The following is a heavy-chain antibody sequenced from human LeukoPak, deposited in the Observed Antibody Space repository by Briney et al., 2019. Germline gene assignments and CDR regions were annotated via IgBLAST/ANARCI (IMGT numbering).Heavy chain of an antibody. CDR2: VYFSGST. V-gene: IGHV4-59*01. CDR1: GGSIYGFY. CDR3: ARGYGRQTNSGMDV. J-gene: IGHJ6*04. Sequence: SETLSLTCTVSGGSIYGFYWSWIRQLPETGLEWIGYVYFSGSTNYNPSLESRVTISIDTSKNQFSLKLSSVTAADTAVYYCARGYGRQTNSGMDVWGKGSTVTVSA. D-gene: IGHD5-18*01.